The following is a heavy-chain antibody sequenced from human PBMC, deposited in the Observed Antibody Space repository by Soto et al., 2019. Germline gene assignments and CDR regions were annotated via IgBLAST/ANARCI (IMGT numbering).Heavy chain of an antibody. V-gene: IGHV4-59*01. J-gene: IGHJ4*02. Sequence: PSETLSLTCTVSGGSISSYYWSWIRQPPGKGLEWIGYIYDSGSTNYNPSLKSRVTISVDTSKNQSSLKLTSVTAADTAVYYCAAPPRYWGQGTLVTVSS. CDR2: IYDSGST. CDR1: GGSISSYY. D-gene: IGHD6-6*01. CDR3: AAPPRY.